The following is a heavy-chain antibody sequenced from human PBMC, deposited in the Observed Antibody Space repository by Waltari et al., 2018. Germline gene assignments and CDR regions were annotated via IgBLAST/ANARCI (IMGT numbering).Heavy chain of an antibody. CDR1: GYSFTSYW. V-gene: IGHV5-51*01. D-gene: IGHD1-26*01. Sequence: EVQLVQSGAEVKKPGESLKISCKGSGYSFTSYWIGWVRQMPGKGLEWMGIIYPGESDTRYSPSFQGQVTISADKSISTAYLQWSSLKASDTAMYYCARQRGAEWELASYFDYWGQGTLVTVSS. J-gene: IGHJ4*02. CDR3: ARQRGAEWELASYFDY. CDR2: IYPGESDT.